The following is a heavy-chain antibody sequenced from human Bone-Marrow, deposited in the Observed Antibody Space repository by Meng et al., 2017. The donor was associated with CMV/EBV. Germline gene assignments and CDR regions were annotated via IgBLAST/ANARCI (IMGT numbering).Heavy chain of an antibody. CDR1: GCTFSSYA. CDR3: ARADQELVGEYYYYGMDV. D-gene: IGHD3-10*01. CDR2: ISYDGSNK. V-gene: IGHV3-30-3*01. Sequence: GGSLRLSCAASGCTFSSYAMHWVRQAPGKGLEWVAVISYDGSNKYYADSVKGRFTISRDNSKNTLYLQMNSLRAEDTAVYYCARADQELVGEYYYYGMDVWGQGTTVTVSS. J-gene: IGHJ6*02.